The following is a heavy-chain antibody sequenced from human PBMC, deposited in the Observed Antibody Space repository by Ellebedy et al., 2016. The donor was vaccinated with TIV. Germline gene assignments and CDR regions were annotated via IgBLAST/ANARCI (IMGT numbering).Heavy chain of an antibody. CDR1: GFTVSNNF. D-gene: IGHD5-18*01. CDR3: ARDTHSYVRFDY. Sequence: GESLKISCAASGFTVSNNFMTWVRQAPGKGLEWVSLIYSVGSTLYADSVKGRFTISRDNSKNTLYLQMDSLRAEDTAMYFCARDTHSYVRFDYWGQGTLVTVSS. CDR2: IYSVGST. V-gene: IGHV3-53*01. J-gene: IGHJ4*02.